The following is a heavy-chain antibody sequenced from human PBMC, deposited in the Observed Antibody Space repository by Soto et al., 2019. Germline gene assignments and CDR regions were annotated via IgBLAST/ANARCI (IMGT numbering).Heavy chain of an antibody. D-gene: IGHD3-22*01. CDR3: ARVSDYYDSSGYYLDY. CDR1: GGSISSYY. CDR2: IYYSGST. V-gene: IGHV4-59*01. Sequence: PSETLSLTCTVSGGSISSYYWSWIRQPPGKGLEWIGYIYYSGSTNYNPSLKSRVTISVDTSKNQFSLKLSSVTAADTAVYYCARVSDYYDSSGYYLDYWGQGTLVTVSS. J-gene: IGHJ4*02.